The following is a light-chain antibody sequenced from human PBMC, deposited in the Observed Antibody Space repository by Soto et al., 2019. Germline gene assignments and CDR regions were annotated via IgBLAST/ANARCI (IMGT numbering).Light chain of an antibody. CDR3: QQYGSSPWA. J-gene: IGKJ1*01. CDR1: QSVSNNY. V-gene: IGKV3-20*01. Sequence: IVLTQSPGTLSLSPGERATLSCRASQSVSNNYLAWYQQKPGQAPRLLIYGASSRATGIPDRFSGRGSGTDFTLTISRLEPEDFAVYYCQQYGSSPWAFGPGTKVDNK. CDR2: GAS.